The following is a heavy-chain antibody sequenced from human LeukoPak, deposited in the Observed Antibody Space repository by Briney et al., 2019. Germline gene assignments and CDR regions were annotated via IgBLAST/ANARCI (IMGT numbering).Heavy chain of an antibody. CDR1: GGSISIYY. CDR2: IFYSGST. Sequence: SETLSLTCTVSGGSISIYYWSWIRPPPGRGLECMGCIFYSGSTNYNPSITSRVTISVDPSKNQFSLKLSSVTAADTAVYYCASHYCSSTSCPRLDAFDIWGQGTMVTVSS. D-gene: IGHD2-2*01. V-gene: IGHV4-59*01. CDR3: ASHYCSSTSCPRLDAFDI. J-gene: IGHJ3*02.